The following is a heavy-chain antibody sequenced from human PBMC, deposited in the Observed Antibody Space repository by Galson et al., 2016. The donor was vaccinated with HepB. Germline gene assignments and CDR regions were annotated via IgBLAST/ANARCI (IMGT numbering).Heavy chain of an antibody. CDR3: VRTALGYDYIWGSYRYIYFDY. CDR1: GFTFSSYA. CDR2: ITGSGGTT. D-gene: IGHD3-16*02. V-gene: IGHV3-23*01. J-gene: IGHJ4*02. Sequence: SLRLSCAASGFTFSSYAMSWVRQAPGKGLQWVSAITGSGGTTYYADSVKGRFTISRDNSKNTLYLQMSSLRAEDTAVYYCVRTALGYDYIWGSYRYIYFDYWGQGTLVTVSS.